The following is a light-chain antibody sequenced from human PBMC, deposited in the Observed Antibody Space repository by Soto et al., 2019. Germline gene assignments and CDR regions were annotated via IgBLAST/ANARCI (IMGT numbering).Light chain of an antibody. V-gene: IGLV2-14*01. CDR3: SSYTSSSLVV. Sequence: QSALTQPASVSGSPGQSITISCTGTSSDVGGYNYVSWYQQHPGKAPKLMIYDVGNRPSGVSNRFFGSKSGNTASLTISGLQAEDEADYYCSSYTSSSLVVFGGGTKLTVL. CDR2: DVG. J-gene: IGLJ2*01. CDR1: SSDVGGYNY.